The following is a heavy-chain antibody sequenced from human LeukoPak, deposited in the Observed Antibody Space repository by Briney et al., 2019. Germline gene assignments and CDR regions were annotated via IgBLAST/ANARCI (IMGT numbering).Heavy chain of an antibody. CDR2: INPNSGAT. D-gene: IGHD3-22*01. J-gene: IGHJ4*02. CDR3: ARGGWLYDSSGYYYPRDY. CDR1: GYTFTGYY. Sequence: GASVKVSCKASGYTFTGYYMHWVRQAPGQGLEWMGWINPNSGATTYAQRFQDRVTMTRDTSISTAYMELSRLRSDDTAVYYCARGGWLYDSSGYYYPRDYWGQGTLVTVSS. V-gene: IGHV1-2*02.